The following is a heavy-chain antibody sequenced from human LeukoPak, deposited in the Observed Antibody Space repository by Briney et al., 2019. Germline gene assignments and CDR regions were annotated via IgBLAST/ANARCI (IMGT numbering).Heavy chain of an antibody. CDR3: AKDLGYIPAYYFDY. CDR1: GFTFSSYG. V-gene: IGHV3-23*01. D-gene: IGHD5-24*01. CDR2: ISGSGGST. J-gene: IGHJ4*02. Sequence: GGSLRLSCAASGFTFSSYGMSWVRQAPGKGLEWVSAISGSGGSTYYADSVKGRFTISRDNSKNTLYLQMNSLRAEDTAVYYCAKDLGYIPAYYFDYWGQGTLVTVSS.